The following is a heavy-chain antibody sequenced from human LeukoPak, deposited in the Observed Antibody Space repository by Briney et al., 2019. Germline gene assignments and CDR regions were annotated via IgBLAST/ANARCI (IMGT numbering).Heavy chain of an antibody. CDR3: AILNYGDSGRYFDY. CDR1: GVSFSGYY. J-gene: IGHJ4*02. V-gene: IGHV4-34*01. CDR2: VNHSRST. Sequence: SETLSLTCAVYGVSFSGYYWSWIRQPPGKGLEWIGEVNHSRSTNYNPSLKSRVTISIDTSKNQFSLKLSSVTAADTAVYYCAILNYGDSGRYFDYWGQGTLVTVSS. D-gene: IGHD4-17*01.